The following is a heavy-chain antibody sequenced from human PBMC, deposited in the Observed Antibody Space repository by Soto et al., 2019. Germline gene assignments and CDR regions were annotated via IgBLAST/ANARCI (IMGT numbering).Heavy chain of an antibody. Sequence: QVQLQQWGAGLLKPSETLSLTCAVYGGSFSGYYWSWIRQPPGKGLEWIGEINQSGSTNYNPSLTSRVPISVDTSKNQFSLKLSSVTAADTAAYYCARTYSSSWSPFDYWGQGTLVTVSS. CDR1: GGSFSGYY. CDR3: ARTYSSSWSPFDY. V-gene: IGHV4-34*01. CDR2: INQSGST. D-gene: IGHD6-13*01. J-gene: IGHJ4*02.